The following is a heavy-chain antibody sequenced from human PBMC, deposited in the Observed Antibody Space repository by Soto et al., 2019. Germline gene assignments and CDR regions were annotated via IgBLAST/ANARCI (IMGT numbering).Heavy chain of an antibody. Sequence: QVKLQASGPGLVKPSETLSLTCTGSAGSMRGNHWSWIRQPPGKGLECIGHHTDSTNYNPSVKGRIAISTDTSKTQFSLKLSSVTVAATAVYYCATYAVGVGGRGYWGQGTLVTVSS. V-gene: IGHV4-4*09. J-gene: IGHJ4*02. CDR1: AGSMRGNH. D-gene: IGHD3-16*01. CDR2: HHTDST. CDR3: ATYAVGVGGRGY.